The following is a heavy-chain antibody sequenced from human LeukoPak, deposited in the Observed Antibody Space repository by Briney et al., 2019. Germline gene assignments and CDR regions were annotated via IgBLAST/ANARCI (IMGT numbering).Heavy chain of an antibody. J-gene: IGHJ6*03. CDR1: GGSFSGYY. Sequence: SETLSLTCAVYGGSFSGYYWSWIRQHPGKGLEGIGNIHHRGSINYNPSLKSRVTISVDTSKNQFSLKLSSVTAADTAVYYCARVVGDSGGYMDVWGKGTTVTVS. CDR3: ARVVGDSGGYMDV. V-gene: IGHV4-34*01. CDR2: IHHRGSI. D-gene: IGHD2-21*02.